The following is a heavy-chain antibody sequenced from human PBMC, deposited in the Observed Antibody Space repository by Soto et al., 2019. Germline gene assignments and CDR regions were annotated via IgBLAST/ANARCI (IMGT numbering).Heavy chain of an antibody. CDR3: AKEASTVTLFDY. CDR2: IGGSGGST. Sequence: GGSLSLSCAASGLTFSSYAMSWVRPAPGKGLEWVSAIGGSGGSTYYADSVKGRFTISRDNSKNTLYLQMNSLRAEDTAVYYCAKEASTVTLFDYWGQGTLVTVSS. D-gene: IGHD4-17*01. J-gene: IGHJ4*02. V-gene: IGHV3-23*01. CDR1: GLTFSSYA.